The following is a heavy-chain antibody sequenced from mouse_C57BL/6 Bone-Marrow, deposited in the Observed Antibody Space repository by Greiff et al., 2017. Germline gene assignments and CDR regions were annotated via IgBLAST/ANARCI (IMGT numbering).Heavy chain of an antibody. D-gene: IGHD2-1*01. V-gene: IGHV1-42*01. J-gene: IGHJ3*01. Sequence: EVQLQQSGPELVKPGASVKISCKASGYSFTGYYMNWVKQSPEKSLEWIGEINPSTGGTTYNQKFKAKATLTVDKSSSTAYMQLKSLTSEDSAVDYCARKDGNSFAYWGQGTLVTVSA. CDR2: INPSTGGT. CDR1: GYSFTGYY. CDR3: ARKDGNSFAY.